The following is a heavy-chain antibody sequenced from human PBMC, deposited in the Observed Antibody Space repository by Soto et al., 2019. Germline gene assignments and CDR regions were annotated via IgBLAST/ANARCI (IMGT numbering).Heavy chain of an antibody. CDR2: IYHSGST. D-gene: IGHD3-10*01. V-gene: IGHV4-30-2*01. J-gene: IGHJ3*02. Sequence: SLELPCAVSGASVSSGGDSWSWIRQPPGKGLEWIGYIYHSGSTYYNPSLKSRVTISVDRSKNQFSLKLSSVTAADTAVYYCARTLKLLSFGAGSAFDICGQGTMVTVSS. CDR3: ARTLKLLSFGAGSAFDI. CDR1: GASVSSGGDS.